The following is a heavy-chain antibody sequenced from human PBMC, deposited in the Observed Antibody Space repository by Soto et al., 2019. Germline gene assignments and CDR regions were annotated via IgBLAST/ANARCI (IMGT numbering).Heavy chain of an antibody. Sequence: SVKVSCKASGGTFSSYAISWVRQAPGQGLEWMGGIIPIFGTANYAQKFQGRVTITADESTSTAYMELSSLRSEDTAVYYCARTPQRHYFNDMDVWGQGTTVTVSS. CDR1: GGTFSSYA. CDR2: IIPIFGTA. J-gene: IGHJ6*02. D-gene: IGHD1-26*01. CDR3: ARTPQRHYFNDMDV. V-gene: IGHV1-69*13.